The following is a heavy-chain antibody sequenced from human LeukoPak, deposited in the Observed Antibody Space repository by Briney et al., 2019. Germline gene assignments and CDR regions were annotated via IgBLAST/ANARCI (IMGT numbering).Heavy chain of an antibody. CDR2: IYHSGTT. CDR1: GYSISSGYY. J-gene: IGHJ5*02. Sequence: SETLSLTCAVSGYSISSGYYWGWIRQPPGKGLEWIGTIYHSGTTYYNPSLKSRVTISLDTSKNQFSLHLRSVTAADTAVYYCARFESTSGRGFDPWGQGTLVTVSS. D-gene: IGHD2-2*01. CDR3: ARFESTSGRGFDP. V-gene: IGHV4-38-2*01.